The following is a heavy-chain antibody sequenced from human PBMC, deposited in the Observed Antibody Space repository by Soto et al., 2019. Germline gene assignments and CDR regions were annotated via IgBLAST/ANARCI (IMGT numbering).Heavy chain of an antibody. CDR1: GYSFTSYW. D-gene: IGHD1-1*01. CDR2: IYPGDSDT. Sequence: GESLKISCKGSGYSFTSYWIGWVRQMPGKGLEWMGIIYPGDSDTRYSPSFQGQVTISADKSISTAYLQWSSLKASDTAMYYCARSYIGNGDPFNYYGMDVWGQGTTVTVSS. CDR3: ARSYIGNGDPFNYYGMDV. J-gene: IGHJ6*02. V-gene: IGHV5-51*01.